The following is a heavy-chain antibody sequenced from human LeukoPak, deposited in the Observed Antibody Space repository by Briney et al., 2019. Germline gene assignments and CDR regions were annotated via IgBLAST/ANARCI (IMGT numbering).Heavy chain of an antibody. Sequence: PGGSLRLSCTASGFTFSSFAMSWVRQAPGKGLDWVSAISGSGDSTSYADSLRGRFIISRDNSKNTLYMQMDSLRAEDTAVYYCATNRTTGGHRFDYWGQGTLVTVSS. J-gene: IGHJ4*02. V-gene: IGHV3-23*01. CDR3: ATNRTTGGHRFDY. D-gene: IGHD1-1*01. CDR2: ISGSGDST. CDR1: GFTFSSFA.